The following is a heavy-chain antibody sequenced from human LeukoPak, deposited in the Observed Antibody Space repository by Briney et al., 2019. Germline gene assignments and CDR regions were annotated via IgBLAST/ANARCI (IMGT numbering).Heavy chain of an antibody. Sequence: GGSLRLSCAVSGFTFSSYWMHWVRQAPGKGLVWVSRIDRDGSRINYADSVKGRFTISRDNSKNTLFLQMSSLRAEDAAVYYCVRGNDYGGPHYWGQGTLVTVSS. CDR1: GFTFSSYW. CDR3: VRGNDYGGPHY. D-gene: IGHD4-23*01. CDR2: IDRDGSRI. J-gene: IGHJ4*02. V-gene: IGHV3-74*01.